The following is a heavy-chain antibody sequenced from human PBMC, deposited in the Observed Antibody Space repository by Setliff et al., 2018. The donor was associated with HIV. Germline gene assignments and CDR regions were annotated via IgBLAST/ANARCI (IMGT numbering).Heavy chain of an antibody. CDR3: ARRAESTTTWFSSWYSYDMDV. CDR2: IYSNGRT. J-gene: IGHJ6*02. CDR1: GGSITSGSYY. Sequence: KTSETLSLTCTVSGGSITSGSYYWSWIRQPAGKGLEWIGRIYSNGRTTHNPSLRSRVTISVDSSKNQLSLRLKSVTAADTAVYFCARRAESTTTWFSSWYSYDMDVWGQGTTVTVSS. V-gene: IGHV4-61*02. D-gene: IGHD2-15*01.